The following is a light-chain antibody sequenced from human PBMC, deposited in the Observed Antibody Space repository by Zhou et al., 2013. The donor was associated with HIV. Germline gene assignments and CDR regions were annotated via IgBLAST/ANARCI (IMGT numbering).Light chain of an antibody. CDR2: GAS. Sequence: AIVITQSPSSLSASTGDRVTITCRANQGISTYLAWYQQKPGKAPKLLMYGASTLQSGVPSRFSGSGSGTEFTLTISCLQSEDFATYYCQQSYTIITFGGGTKVDMK. CDR3: QQSYTIIT. CDR1: QGISTY. V-gene: IGKV1-8*01. J-gene: IGKJ4*01.